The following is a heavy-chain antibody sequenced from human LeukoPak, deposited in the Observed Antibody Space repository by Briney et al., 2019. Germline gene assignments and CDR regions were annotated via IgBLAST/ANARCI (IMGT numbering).Heavy chain of an antibody. V-gene: IGHV4-38-2*02. Sequence: PSETLSLTCTVSGYSISSGYYWGWIRQPPGKGLEWSGSIYHSGSTYYNPSLKSRVTISVDTSKTQFSLKLSSVTAADPAVYYCARGTGYGGHDYWGQGTLVTVSS. CDR1: GYSISSGYY. CDR2: IYHSGST. D-gene: IGHD4-23*01. CDR3: ARGTGYGGHDY. J-gene: IGHJ4*02.